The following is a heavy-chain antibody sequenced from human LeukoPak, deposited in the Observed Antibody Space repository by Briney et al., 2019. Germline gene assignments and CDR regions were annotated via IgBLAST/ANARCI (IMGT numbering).Heavy chain of an antibody. D-gene: IGHD3-16*01. CDR1: GGSISSYY. Sequence: SETLSLTCTVSGGSISSYYWSWIRQPPGKGLEWIGYIYYSGSTNYNPPLKSRVTISVDTSKDQFSLKLSSVTAADTAVYYCARVLGYYYYMDVWGKGTTVTVSS. CDR2: IYYSGST. CDR3: ARVLGYYYYMDV. J-gene: IGHJ6*03. V-gene: IGHV4-59*01.